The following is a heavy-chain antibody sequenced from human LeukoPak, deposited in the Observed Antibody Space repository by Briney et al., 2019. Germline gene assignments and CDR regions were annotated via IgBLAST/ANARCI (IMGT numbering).Heavy chain of an antibody. CDR2: ISYDGSNK. CDR3: AKEGVTIFGVVIVMEYFQH. J-gene: IGHJ1*01. CDR1: GFTFSSYA. Sequence: GGSLRLSCAASGFTFSSYAMHWVRQAPGKGLEWVAVISYDGSNKYYADSVKGRFTISRDNSKNTLYLQMNSLRAEDTAVYYCAKEGVTIFGVVIVMEYFQHWGQGTLVTVSS. D-gene: IGHD3-3*01. V-gene: IGHV3-30-3*01.